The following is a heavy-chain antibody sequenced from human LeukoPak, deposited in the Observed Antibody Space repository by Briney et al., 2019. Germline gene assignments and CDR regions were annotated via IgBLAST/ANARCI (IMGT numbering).Heavy chain of an antibody. J-gene: IGHJ5*02. CDR2: INPNSGGT. CDR1: GYTFTGYY. V-gene: IGHV1-2*02. D-gene: IGHD6-13*01. Sequence: GASVKVSCKASGYTFTGYYMHWVRQAPGQGLEWMGWINPNSGGTNYAQKSQGRVTMTRDTSISTAYMELSRLRSDDTAVYYCARAQIAAAGTNNWFDPWGQGTLVTVSS. CDR3: ARAQIAAAGTNNWFDP.